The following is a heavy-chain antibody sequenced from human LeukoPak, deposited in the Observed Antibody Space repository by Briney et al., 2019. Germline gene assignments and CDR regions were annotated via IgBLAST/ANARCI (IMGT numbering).Heavy chain of an antibody. D-gene: IGHD6-19*01. V-gene: IGHV3-49*03. CDR1: GFTFGDYL. Sequence: PGGSLRLSCTASGFTFGDYLMSWFRQAPGKGLEWIGFISGGTTEYAASVKGRFTISRDDSTSIAYPQMNSLTTEDTAVYYCSRGSGWLSVYWGQGTLVTVSS. J-gene: IGHJ4*02. CDR2: ISGGTT. CDR3: SRGSGWLSVY.